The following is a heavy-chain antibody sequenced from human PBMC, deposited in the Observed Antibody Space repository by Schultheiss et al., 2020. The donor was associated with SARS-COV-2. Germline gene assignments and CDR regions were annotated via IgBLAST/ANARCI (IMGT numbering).Heavy chain of an antibody. Sequence: ASVKVSCKASGGTFSSYAISWVRQAPGQGLEWMGWISAYNGNTNYAQKLQGRVTMTTDTSTSTAYMELSRLRSEDTAVYYCARLKWELLYNWFDPWGQGTLVTVSS. CDR1: GGTFSSYA. CDR3: ARLKWELLYNWFDP. D-gene: IGHD1-26*01. V-gene: IGHV1-18*01. J-gene: IGHJ5*02. CDR2: ISAYNGNT.